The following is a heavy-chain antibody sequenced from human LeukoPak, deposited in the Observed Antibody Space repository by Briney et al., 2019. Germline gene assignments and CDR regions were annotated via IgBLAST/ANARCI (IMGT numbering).Heavy chain of an antibody. Sequence: GGSLRLSCAASGFTFSSYWMSWVRQAPGKGLEWVANIKQDGSEKYYVDSVKGRFTISRDNAKNSLYLQMNSLRAEDTAVYYCARGRRGGGSSTSATVNYYYMDVWGKGTTVTVSS. V-gene: IGHV3-7*01. CDR2: IKQDGSEK. CDR3: ARGRRGGGSSTSATVNYYYMDV. D-gene: IGHD2-2*01. J-gene: IGHJ6*03. CDR1: GFTFSSYW.